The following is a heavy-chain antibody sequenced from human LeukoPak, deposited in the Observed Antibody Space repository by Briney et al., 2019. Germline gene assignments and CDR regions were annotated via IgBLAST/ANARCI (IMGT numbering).Heavy chain of an antibody. CDR1: GGTFSSYA. V-gene: IGHV1-69*13. J-gene: IGHJ4*02. CDR3: ARELSYCSGGSCYFDY. Sequence: ASVKVSCKASGGTFSSYAISWVRQAPGQGLEWMGGIIPILGTANYAQKFQGRVTITADESTSTAYMELSSLRSEDTAVYYCARELSYCSGGSCYFDYWGQGTLVTVSS. CDR2: IIPILGTA. D-gene: IGHD2-15*01.